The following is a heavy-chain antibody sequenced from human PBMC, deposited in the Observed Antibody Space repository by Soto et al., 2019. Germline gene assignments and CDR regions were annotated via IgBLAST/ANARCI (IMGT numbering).Heavy chain of an antibody. Sequence: QVQLVQSGAEVKKPGASVRVSCETSGYTFTHYGIYWVRQAPGQGLEWMGWISIYDGSTAYSQKFQDRLTMTRDTSTSTVYMELRSLRSDDTAMYYCAREAGSGSYYPEDYWGQGTLVTVSS. CDR3: AREAGSGSYYPEDY. D-gene: IGHD1-26*01. CDR2: ISIYDGST. J-gene: IGHJ4*02. V-gene: IGHV1-18*04. CDR1: GYTFTHYG.